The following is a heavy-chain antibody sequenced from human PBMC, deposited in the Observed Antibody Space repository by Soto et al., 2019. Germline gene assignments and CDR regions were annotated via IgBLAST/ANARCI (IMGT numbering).Heavy chain of an antibody. CDR3: AREVPEEGSLDY. CDR1: GFTFSSYA. Sequence: GGSLRLSCAASGFTFSSYAMHWVRQAPGKGLEYVSAISSNGGSTYYANSVKGRFTISRDNSKNTLYLQMGGLRAEDMAVYYCAREVPEEGSLDYWGQGTLVTVSS. J-gene: IGHJ4*02. CDR2: ISSNGGST. V-gene: IGHV3-64*01. D-gene: IGHD1-1*01.